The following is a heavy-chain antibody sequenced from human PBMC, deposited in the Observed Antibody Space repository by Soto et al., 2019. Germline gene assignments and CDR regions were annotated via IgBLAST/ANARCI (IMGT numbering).Heavy chain of an antibody. CDR1: GFTFSSYA. CDR3: VKDVRGNYGYCSSTSCLNYWYFDL. CDR2: ISGSGGST. V-gene: IGHV3-23*01. J-gene: IGHJ2*01. Sequence: GGSLRLSCAASGFTFSSYAMSWVRQAPGKGLEWVSAISGSGGSTYYADSVKGRFTISRDNSKNTLYLQMNSLRAEDTAVYYCVKDVRGNYGYCSSTSCLNYWYFDLWGRGTLVTVSS. D-gene: IGHD2-2*03.